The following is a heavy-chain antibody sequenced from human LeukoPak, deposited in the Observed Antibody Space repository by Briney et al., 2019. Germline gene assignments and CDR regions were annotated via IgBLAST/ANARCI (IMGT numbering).Heavy chain of an antibody. V-gene: IGHV4-34*01. CDR2: INHSGST. J-gene: IGHJ5*02. D-gene: IGHD2-2*01. Sequence: PSETPSLTCAVYSGSFSSYYWSWIRQPPGKGLEWIGEINHSGSTNYNPSLKSRVTISVDTSKNQFSLKLSSVTAADTAVYYCARGIVVVPAAQSPSFDPWGQGTLVTVSS. CDR3: ARGIVVVPAAQSPSFDP. CDR1: SGSFSSYY.